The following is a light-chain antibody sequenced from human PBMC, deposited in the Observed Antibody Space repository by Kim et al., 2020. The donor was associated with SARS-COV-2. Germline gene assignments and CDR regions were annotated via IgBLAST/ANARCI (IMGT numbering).Light chain of an antibody. CDR1: QSISTY. CDR3: QQSYSIPLT. V-gene: IGKV1-39*01. Sequence: DIQMTQSPSSLSASVGDRVTITCRASQSISTYLNWYQQKPGKAPKFLIHAASSLQSGVPSRFSGSGSGTDFTLSISSLQPEDFATYYCQQSYSIPLTFGGGTKVEI. J-gene: IGKJ4*01. CDR2: AAS.